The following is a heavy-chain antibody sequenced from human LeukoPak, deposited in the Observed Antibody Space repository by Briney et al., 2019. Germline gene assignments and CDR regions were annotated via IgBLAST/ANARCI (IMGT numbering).Heavy chain of an antibody. D-gene: IGHD2-2*01. J-gene: IGHJ4*02. CDR3: AKIFEPYCTTTGCYQGYFDY. V-gene: IGHV3-48*01. CDR2: ISSSSSTI. CDR1: GFTFSSYS. Sequence: PGGSLRLSCAASGFTFSSYSMNWVRQAPGKGLEWVSYISSSSSTIYYADSVKGRFTISRGNSKNTLYLQMNSLRAEDTAVYYCAKIFEPYCTTTGCYQGYFDYWGQGTLVTVSS.